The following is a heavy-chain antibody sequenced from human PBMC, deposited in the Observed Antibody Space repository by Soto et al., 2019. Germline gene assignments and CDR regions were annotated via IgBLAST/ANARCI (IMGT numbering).Heavy chain of an antibody. CDR2: IYATGTT. Sequence: PSETLSLTCTVSGGSISSYYWSWIRKSAGKGLEWIGRIYATGTTDYNPSLKSRVMMSVDTSKKQFSLRLRSVTAADTAVYYCVRDGTKTLRDWFDPWGQGSSVTVSS. CDR1: GGSISSYY. V-gene: IGHV4-4*07. J-gene: IGHJ5*02. CDR3: VRDGTKTLRDWFDP. D-gene: IGHD1-1*01.